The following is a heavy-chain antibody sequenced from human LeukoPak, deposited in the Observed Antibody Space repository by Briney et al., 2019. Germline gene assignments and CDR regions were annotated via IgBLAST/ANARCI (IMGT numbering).Heavy chain of an antibody. Sequence: SQTLSLTCTVSGGSISSGSYYWSWIRQPAGKGLEWIGRIYTSGSTNYNPSLKSRVTISVDTSKNQFSLKLSSVTAADTAVYYCARAPGLITGTKYYFDYWGQGTLVTVSS. D-gene: IGHD1-20*01. CDR2: IYTSGST. V-gene: IGHV4-61*02. CDR3: ARAPGLITGTKYYFDY. CDR1: GGSISSGSYY. J-gene: IGHJ4*02.